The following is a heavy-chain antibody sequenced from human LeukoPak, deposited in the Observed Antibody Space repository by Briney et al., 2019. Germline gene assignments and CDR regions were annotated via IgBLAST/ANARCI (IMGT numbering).Heavy chain of an antibody. CDR1: GYTFTSYG. CDR3: ARYIRIGSKVDY. J-gene: IGHJ4*02. V-gene: IGHV1-18*01. D-gene: IGHD2-2*01. CDR2: ISAYNGNT. Sequence: ASVKVSCKASGYTFTSYGISWVRQAPGQGLEWMGWISAYNGNTNYAQKLQGRVTMTTDTSTSTAYMELRSLRSDDTAVYYRARYIRIGSKVDYWGQGTLVTVSS.